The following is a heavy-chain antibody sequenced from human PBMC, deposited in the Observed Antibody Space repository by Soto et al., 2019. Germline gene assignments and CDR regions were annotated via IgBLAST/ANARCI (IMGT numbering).Heavy chain of an antibody. CDR2: IWYDGSNK. Sequence: GGSLRLSCAASGFTFSSYGIHFFGQSPFKWLEWVAVIWYDGSNKYYADSVKGRFTISRDNSKNTLYLQMNSLRAEDTAVYYCARDQAAAGTGAFDIWGQGTMVTVSS. V-gene: IGHV3-33*01. CDR1: GFTFSSYG. CDR3: ARDQAAAGTGAFDI. D-gene: IGHD6-13*01. J-gene: IGHJ3*02.